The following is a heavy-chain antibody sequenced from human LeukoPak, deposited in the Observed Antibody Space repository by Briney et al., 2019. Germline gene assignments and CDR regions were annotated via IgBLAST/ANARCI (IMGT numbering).Heavy chain of an antibody. CDR2: IIPIFGTA. V-gene: IGHV1-69*13. CDR1: GGTFSSYA. CDR3: ARSRDYDFWSGYSNFDY. D-gene: IGHD3-3*01. Sequence: SVKVSCKASGGTFSSYAISWVRQTPGQGLEWMGGIIPIFGTANYAQKFQGRVTITADESTSTAYMELSSLRSEDTAVYYCARSRDYDFWSGYSNFDYWGQGTLVTVSS. J-gene: IGHJ4*02.